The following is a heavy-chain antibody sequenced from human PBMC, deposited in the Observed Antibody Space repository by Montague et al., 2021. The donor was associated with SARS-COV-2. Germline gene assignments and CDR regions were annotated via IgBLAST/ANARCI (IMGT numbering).Heavy chain of an antibody. CDR2: AYYSRSS. V-gene: IGHV4-59*02. CDR1: GDSVSHDF. D-gene: IGHD1-26*01. Sequence: SETLSLTCTVSGDSVSHDFWTWIRQPPGKGLEWIGYAYYSRSSSYNPSLRGRVSIAVDTSKDQFSLRLSTVTAADTAIYYCVRDPAPSGSGTFYDYWSQGTLVAVSS. J-gene: IGHJ4*02. CDR3: VRDPAPSGSGTFYDY.